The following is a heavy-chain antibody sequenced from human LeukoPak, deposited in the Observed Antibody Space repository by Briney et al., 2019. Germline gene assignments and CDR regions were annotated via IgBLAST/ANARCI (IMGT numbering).Heavy chain of an antibody. CDR2: ISGRGGST. J-gene: IGHJ3*02. CDR3: AKDQGIAPLYAFDI. CDR1: GFTFSSYA. Sequence: PGGSLRLSCAASGFTFSSYAMSWVRQAPGKGLEWVSAISGRGGSTYYADSVKGRFTISRDNSKNTLYLQMNSLRAEDMAVYYCAKDQGIAPLYAFDIWGQGTMVTVSS. V-gene: IGHV3-23*01. D-gene: IGHD6-13*01.